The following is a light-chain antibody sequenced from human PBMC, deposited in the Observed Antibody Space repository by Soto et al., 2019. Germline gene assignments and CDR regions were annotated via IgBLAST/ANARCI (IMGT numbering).Light chain of an antibody. CDR2: GAS. V-gene: IGKV3-20*01. CDR1: QSVSNNY. CDR3: QQYGRSPWT. Sequence: EIVLTQSPCTLSRSAGERATLSWGASQSVSNNYLAWYQQKPGQAPGLLIYGASSRATGIPDRFSGSGYGTDFNLTISRLEPEDFAVYYCQQYGRSPWTFGQGTKVDI. J-gene: IGKJ1*01.